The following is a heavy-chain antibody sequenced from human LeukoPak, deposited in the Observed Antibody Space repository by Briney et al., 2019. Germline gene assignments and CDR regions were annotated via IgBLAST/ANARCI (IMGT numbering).Heavy chain of an antibody. CDR2: IYYSGST. D-gene: IGHD2-2*01. V-gene: IGHV4-59*01. Sequence: SETLSLTCTVSGGSISSYYWSWIRQPPGKGLEWIGYIYYSGSTNYNPSLKSRVTISVDTSKNQFSLKLSAVTAADTAAYYCARDIVVVPAATDYYYYMDVWGKGTTVTVSS. J-gene: IGHJ6*03. CDR3: ARDIVVVPAATDYYYYMDV. CDR1: GGSISSYY.